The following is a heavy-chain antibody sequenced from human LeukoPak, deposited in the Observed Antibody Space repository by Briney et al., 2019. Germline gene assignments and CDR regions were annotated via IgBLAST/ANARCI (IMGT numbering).Heavy chain of an antibody. J-gene: IGHJ5*02. CDR3: ARAGDVVVPAATSFVGFDP. CDR1: GGSINTYY. V-gene: IGHV4-59*01. D-gene: IGHD2-2*01. CDR2: IYSSGST. Sequence: SETLSLTCTVSGGSINTYYWNWIRQPPGKGLEWIGNIYSSGSTTYNRSLESRVTISVDTSKNQFSLKLSSVTAADTAVYYCARAGDVVVPAATSFVGFDPWGQGTLVTVSS.